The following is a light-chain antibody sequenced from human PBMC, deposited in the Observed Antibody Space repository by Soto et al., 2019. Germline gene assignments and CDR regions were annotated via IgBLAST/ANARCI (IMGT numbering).Light chain of an antibody. CDR2: DVS. Sequence: QSVLTHPASLSGYPGQSITISCTGTSSDVGGYNYVSWYQQHSGKAPKLMIYDVSNRPSGVSNRFSGSKSGNTASLTISGLQAEDEADYYCGSYASSSTLYVFGTGTKVTVL. CDR3: GSYASSSTLYV. J-gene: IGLJ1*01. V-gene: IGLV2-14*01. CDR1: SSDVGGYNY.